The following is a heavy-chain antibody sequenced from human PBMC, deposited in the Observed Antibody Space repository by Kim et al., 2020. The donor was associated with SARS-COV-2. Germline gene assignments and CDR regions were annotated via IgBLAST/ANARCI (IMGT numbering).Heavy chain of an antibody. Sequence: SETLSLTCTVSGGSISSYYWSWIRQPPGKGLEWIGYIYYSGSTNYNPSLKSRVTISVDTSKNQFSLKLSSVTAADTAVYYCARASGRKNYDFWSGYKPGPVFDYWGQGTLVTVSS. D-gene: IGHD3-3*01. CDR3: ARASGRKNYDFWSGYKPGPVFDY. CDR1: GGSISSYY. V-gene: IGHV4-59*13. J-gene: IGHJ4*02. CDR2: IYYSGST.